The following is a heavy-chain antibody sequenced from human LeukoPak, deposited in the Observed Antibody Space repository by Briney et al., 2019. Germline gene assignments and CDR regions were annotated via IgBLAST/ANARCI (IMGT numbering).Heavy chain of an antibody. J-gene: IGHJ4*02. CDR1: GFTFSNAW. CDR2: IKSKTDGGTT. CDR3: TTEGDRYYYDSSGYPSY. Sequence: GGSLRVSCAASGFTFSNAWMSWVRQAPGNGLEWVGRIKSKTDGGTTDYAAPVKGRFTISRDDSKNTLYLQMNSLKTEDTAVYYCTTEGDRYYYDSSGYPSYWGQGTLVTVSS. D-gene: IGHD3-22*01. V-gene: IGHV3-15*01.